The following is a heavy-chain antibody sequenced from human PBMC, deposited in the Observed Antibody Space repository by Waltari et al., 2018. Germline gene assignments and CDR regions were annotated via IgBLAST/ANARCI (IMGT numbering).Heavy chain of an antibody. CDR2: IHYSGKT. Sequence: QLQLQESGPGLVKPSGTLSLLCNVSGDSVNNSPYYWAWIRQPPGKGLEWIRNIHYSGKTYYNPSLKSRVSIYLDTSRNQFSLNVTSVTVADTAVYYWARRIRVDDCGGQGLLVTVSS. D-gene: IGHD3-3*01. J-gene: IGHJ4*02. V-gene: IGHV4-39*01. CDR3: ARRIRVDDC. CDR1: GDSVNNSPYY.